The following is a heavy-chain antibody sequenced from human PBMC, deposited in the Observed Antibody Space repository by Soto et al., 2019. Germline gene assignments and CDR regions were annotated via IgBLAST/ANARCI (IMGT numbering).Heavy chain of an antibody. Sequence: GVSLRLSWAASGFSFNTYAMHWVRQAPGKGLDWVAVVSSDGNTEDYADAVKGRFTISRDNPNNTLYLQMNSLRPEDTAVYYCAKDVRASYYYGMGLRGQGTTVTVSS. CDR2: VSSDGNTE. CDR1: GFSFNTYA. V-gene: IGHV3-30*18. CDR3: AKDVRASYYYGMGL. J-gene: IGHJ6*02.